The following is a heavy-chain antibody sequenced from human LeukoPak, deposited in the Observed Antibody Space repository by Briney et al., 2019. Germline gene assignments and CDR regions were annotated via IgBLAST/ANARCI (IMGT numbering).Heavy chain of an antibody. V-gene: IGHV4-4*07. J-gene: IGHJ4*02. D-gene: IGHD6-19*01. CDR3: ARTYSSGDRFDY. CDR2: FETIVRT. CDR1: GGSISSYY. Sequence: SETLSLTCTVSGGSISSYYWSWSRQPAGPGLGSIGGFETIVRTNYIPSLKSRVTMSVVTSKDQFSLMLSSVTAADTAVYYGARTYSSGDRFDYWGQGTLVSVSS.